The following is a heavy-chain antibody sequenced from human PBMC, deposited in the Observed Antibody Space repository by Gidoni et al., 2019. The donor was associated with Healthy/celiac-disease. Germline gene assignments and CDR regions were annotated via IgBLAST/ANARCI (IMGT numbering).Heavy chain of an antibody. CDR2: INPNRGGT. D-gene: IGHD7-27*01. CDR3: ANAWLSLLGGMDV. Sequence: QVQLVQSGAEVKKPGASVKVSCKASGYTFTGYYMHWVRQAPGQGLEWMGWINPNRGGTNYAKKFQGRVTMTRDTSISTAYMELSRLRSDDTAVYYCANAWLSLLGGMDVWGQGTTVTVSS. CDR1: GYTFTGYY. J-gene: IGHJ6*02. V-gene: IGHV1-2*02.